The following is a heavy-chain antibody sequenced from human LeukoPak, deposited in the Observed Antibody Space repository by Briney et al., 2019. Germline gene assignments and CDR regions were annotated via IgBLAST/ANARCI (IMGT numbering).Heavy chain of an antibody. V-gene: IGHV1-24*01. D-gene: IGHD5-12*01. Sequence: ASVKVSCKVSGYTLTELSMHWVRQAPGKGLEWMGGFDPEGGETIYAQKFQGRVTMTEDTSTDTAYMELSSLRSEDTAVYYCATSGKSGYVRGFDYWGQGTLVTVSS. CDR1: GYTLTELS. CDR2: FDPEGGET. CDR3: ATSGKSGYVRGFDY. J-gene: IGHJ4*02.